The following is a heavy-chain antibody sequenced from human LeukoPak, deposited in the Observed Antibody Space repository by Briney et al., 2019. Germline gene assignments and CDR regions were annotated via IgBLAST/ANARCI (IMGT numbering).Heavy chain of an antibody. CDR2: ISYDGSNK. CDR1: GFTFSSYA. V-gene: IGHV3-30*04. J-gene: IGHJ6*02. Sequence: GGSLRLSCAASGFTFSSYAMHWVRQAPGKGLEWVAVISYDGSNKYYADSVKGRFTISRDNSKNTLYLQMSSLRAEDTAVYYCARDKEDGMDVWGQGTTVTVSS. CDR3: ARDKEDGMDV.